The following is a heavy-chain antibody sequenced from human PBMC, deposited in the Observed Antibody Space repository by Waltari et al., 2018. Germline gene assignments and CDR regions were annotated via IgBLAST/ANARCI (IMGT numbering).Heavy chain of an antibody. CDR3: TRGGVGYGNFEY. V-gene: IGHV3-74*01. D-gene: IGHD5-12*01. CDR2: IYTGASDT. J-gene: IGHJ4*02. CDR1: GFYFRTLW. Sequence: VQLVEFGGDLVQPGGSVRLSFAASGFYFRTLWMSRVRQTPGKGLVWVSRIYTGASDTYYADSVKGRFTISRDNAKNTLYLQMNSLRVEDTAVYYCTRGGVGYGNFEYWGLGTLVTVSS.